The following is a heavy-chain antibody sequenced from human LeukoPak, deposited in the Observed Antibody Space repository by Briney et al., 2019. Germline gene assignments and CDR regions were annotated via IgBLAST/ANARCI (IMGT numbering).Heavy chain of an antibody. CDR3: ARRANYGDRKDREDYFDY. J-gene: IGHJ4*02. Sequence: ASVKVSCKASGYTFTSYYMHWVRQAPGQGLEWMGIINPSGGSTSYAQKFQGRVTMTRDTSTSTVYMELSSLRSDDTAVYYCARRANYGDRKDREDYFDYWGQGTLVTVSS. CDR2: INPSGGST. CDR1: GYTFTSYY. V-gene: IGHV1-46*01. D-gene: IGHD4-17*01.